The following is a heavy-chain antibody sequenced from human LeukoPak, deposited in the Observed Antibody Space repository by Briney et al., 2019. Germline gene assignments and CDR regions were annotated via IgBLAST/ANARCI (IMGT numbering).Heavy chain of an antibody. CDR1: GFTVSSSY. CDR3: ASASYDSSGYYVHPYDY. D-gene: IGHD3-22*01. J-gene: IGHJ4*02. V-gene: IGHV3-53*01. CDR2: IYSGGTT. Sequence: GGSLRLSCAASGFTVSSSYMSWVRQAPGKGLEWVSIIYSGGTTYYADSGKGRFTISRDNSKDTLYLQMNSLRAEDTAVYYCASASYDSSGYYVHPYDYWGQGTLVTVSS.